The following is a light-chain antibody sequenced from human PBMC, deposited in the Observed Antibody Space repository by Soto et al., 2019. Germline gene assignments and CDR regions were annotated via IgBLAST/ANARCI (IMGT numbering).Light chain of an antibody. CDR3: QQYGSSLRT. V-gene: IGKV3-20*01. J-gene: IGKJ1*01. CDR1: QSVSSSY. CDR2: GAS. Sequence: IVLTQSPGTLSLSPGERATLSCRAGQSVSSSYLAWYQQKPGQAPRLLIYGASSRATGIPDRFSGSGSGTDFTLTISRLEPEDFAVYYCQQYGSSLRTFGQGTKVDI.